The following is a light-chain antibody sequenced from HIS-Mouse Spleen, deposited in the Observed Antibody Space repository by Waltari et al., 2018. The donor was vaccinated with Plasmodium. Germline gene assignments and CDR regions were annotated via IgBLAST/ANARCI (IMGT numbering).Light chain of an antibody. CDR1: QSVSSN. J-gene: IGKJ3*01. V-gene: IGKV3-15*01. CDR3: QQYNNWSFT. Sequence: IVMTQSPATLSVSHGERATLSCRASQSVSSNLAWYQQNPGQAPRLLIYGASTRATGIPARFSGSGSGTEFTLTISSLQSEDFAVYYCQQYNNWSFTFGPGTKVDIK. CDR2: GAS.